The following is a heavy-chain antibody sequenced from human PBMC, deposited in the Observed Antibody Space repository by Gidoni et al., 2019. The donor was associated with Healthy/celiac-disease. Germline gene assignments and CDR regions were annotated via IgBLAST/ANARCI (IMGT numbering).Heavy chain of an antibody. J-gene: IGHJ1*01. D-gene: IGHD6-19*01. CDR1: GSPSTGYY. Sequence: QVQLVQSGAGVKTPGASVKVSCRPSGSPSTGYYMHWVRQAPGQGLEWMGWINPNSGGTNNAQKFQGWVTMTRDRSISTAYMGLSRLGSDDTAVYYCARGGVAVDGFQHWGQGTLVTVSS. CDR2: INPNSGGT. CDR3: ARGGVAVDGFQH. V-gene: IGHV1-2*04.